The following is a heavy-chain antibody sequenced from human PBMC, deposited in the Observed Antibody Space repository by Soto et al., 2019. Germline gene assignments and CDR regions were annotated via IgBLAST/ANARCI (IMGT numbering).Heavy chain of an antibody. J-gene: IGHJ4*02. CDR1: GYTFTGYY. V-gene: IGHV1-2*02. CDR2: INPNSGGT. Sequence: GASVKVSCKATGYTFTGYYMHWVRQAPGQGLEWMGWINPNSGGTNYAQKFQGRVTMTRDTSISTAYMELSRLRPDYTPGYYCARVYLAGTTGRVFFDYWGQGTLVTVSS. CDR3: ARVYLAGTTGRVFFDY. D-gene: IGHD1-7*01.